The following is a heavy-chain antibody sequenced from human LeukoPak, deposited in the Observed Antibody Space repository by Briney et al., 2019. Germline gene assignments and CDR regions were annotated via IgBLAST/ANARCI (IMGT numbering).Heavy chain of an antibody. CDR3: ARAVNSPGGD. J-gene: IGHJ4*02. V-gene: IGHV3-7*01. D-gene: IGHD6-25*01. Sequence: PGGSLRLSWAASGFTFSSYAMSWVRQAPGKGLEWVANINHDKSAKFYLDSVKGRFTISRDNAKNSLYLDMNSLRAEDTAVYYCARAVNSPGGDWGQGTLVTVSS. CDR2: INHDKSAK. CDR1: GFTFSSYA.